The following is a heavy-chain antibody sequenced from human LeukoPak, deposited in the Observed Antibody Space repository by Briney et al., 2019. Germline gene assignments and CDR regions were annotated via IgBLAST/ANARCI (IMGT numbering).Heavy chain of an antibody. CDR1: GFTFSTYW. Sequence: GSLRLSCSTSGFTFSTYWMSWVRQTPEKGLEWVANIKVVGSLINYADSVKGRFTISRDNAKNSLSLQMNSLTADDTGLYYCAREGLPYSRDYWGQGTLVSV. V-gene: IGHV3-7*01. D-gene: IGHD4-11*01. J-gene: IGHJ4*02. CDR2: IKVVGSLI. CDR3: AREGLPYSRDY.